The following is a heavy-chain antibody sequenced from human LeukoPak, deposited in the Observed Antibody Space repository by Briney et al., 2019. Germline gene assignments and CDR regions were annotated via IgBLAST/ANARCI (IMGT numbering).Heavy chain of an antibody. CDR1: GFTFSSYA. V-gene: IGHV3-30*04. J-gene: IGHJ4*02. CDR2: ISYDGSNK. D-gene: IGHD3-22*01. CDR3: ARECLSSDSTPWAFDY. Sequence: GGSLRLSCAASGFTFSSYAMHWVRQAPGKGLEWVAVISYDGSNKYYADSVKGRFTISRDNSKNTLCLQMNSLRAEDTAVYYCARECLSSDSTPWAFDYWGQGTLVTVSS.